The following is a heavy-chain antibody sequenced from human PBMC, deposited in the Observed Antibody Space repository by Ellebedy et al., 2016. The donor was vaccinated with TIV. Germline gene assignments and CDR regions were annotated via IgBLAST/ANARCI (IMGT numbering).Heavy chain of an antibody. J-gene: IGHJ5*02. V-gene: IGHV1-18*01. CDR3: ARKNGGVVVVAANWFDP. CDR2: ISAYDGHT. D-gene: IGHD2-15*01. Sequence: AASVKVSCKASGYTFNRYAISWVRQAPGQGLEWMGWISAYDGHTNYAQNLQGRVTMTTDTSTSTAYMELRSLRSDDTAMYYCARKNGGVVVVAANWFDPWGQGTLVTVSS. CDR1: GYTFNRYA.